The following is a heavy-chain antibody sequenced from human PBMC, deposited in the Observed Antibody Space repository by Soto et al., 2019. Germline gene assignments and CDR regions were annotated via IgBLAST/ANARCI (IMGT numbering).Heavy chain of an antibody. CDR2: ISYDGSNK. CDR3: AKDSPVAGLPTDEGGSYYYGMDV. J-gene: IGHJ6*02. CDR1: GFTFSSYG. Sequence: VRLSCAASGFTFSSYGMHWVRQAPGKGLEWVAVISYDGSNKYYADSVKGRFTISRDNSKNTLYLQMNSLRAEDTAVYYCAKDSPVAGLPTDEGGSYYYGMDVWGQGTTGTVYS. V-gene: IGHV3-30*18. D-gene: IGHD6-19*01.